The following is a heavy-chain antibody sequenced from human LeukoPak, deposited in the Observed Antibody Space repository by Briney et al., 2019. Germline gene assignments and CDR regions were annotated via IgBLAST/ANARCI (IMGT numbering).Heavy chain of an antibody. V-gene: IGHV3-23*01. CDR2: IFATGRAT. CDR1: GFTLSNYA. Sequence: GGSLRLPCEASGFTLSNYAMIWVRQAPGKGLEWVSAIFATGRATQYADSVKGRFTISRDNSKNTLSLQMNSLRAEDTAVYYCARDPNGDYIGAFDFRGQGTMVTVSS. J-gene: IGHJ3*01. D-gene: IGHD4-17*01. CDR3: ARDPNGDYIGAFDF.